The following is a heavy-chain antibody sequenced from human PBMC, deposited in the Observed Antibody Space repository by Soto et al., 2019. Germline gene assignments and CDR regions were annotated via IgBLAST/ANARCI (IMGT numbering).Heavy chain of an antibody. CDR3: ARDSSGYYWFDP. CDR1: GLSISSGYF. V-gene: IGHV4-38-2*02. D-gene: IGHD3-22*01. J-gene: IGHJ5*02. Sequence: PSETLSLTCAVSGLSISSGYFWGWIRQPPGKGPEWLGSIYHSGTTYYNPSVKGRVTISVDTSKNQFSLKMSSVTAADTAVYYCARDSSGYYWFDPWGQGTQVTVSS. CDR2: IYHSGTT.